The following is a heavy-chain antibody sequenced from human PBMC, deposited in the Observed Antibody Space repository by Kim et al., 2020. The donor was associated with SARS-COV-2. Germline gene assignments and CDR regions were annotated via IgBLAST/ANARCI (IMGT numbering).Heavy chain of an antibody. CDR1: GFTFSSYA. CDR3: AKGPRGVVAAEGRFDY. D-gene: IGHD2-15*01. J-gene: IGHJ4*02. CDR2: ISGSGGST. Sequence: GGSLRLSCAASGFTFSSYAMSWVRQAPGKGLEWVSAISGSGGSTYYADSVKGRFTISRDNSKNTLYLQMNSLRAEDTAVYYCAKGPRGVVAAEGRFDYWGQGSLVTDSS. V-gene: IGHV3-23*01.